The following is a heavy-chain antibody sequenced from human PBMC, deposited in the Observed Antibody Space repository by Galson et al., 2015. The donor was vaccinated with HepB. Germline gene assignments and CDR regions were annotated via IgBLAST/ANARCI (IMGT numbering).Heavy chain of an antibody. Sequence: IRQPPGKGLEWIGYIYYSGSTNYNPSLKSRVTISVDTSKNQFSLKLSSVTAADTAVYYCARVPDSSGWYLGWDYWGQGTLVTVSS. D-gene: IGHD6-19*01. V-gene: IGHV4-59*01. CDR2: IYYSGST. CDR3: ARVPDSSGWYLGWDY. J-gene: IGHJ4*02.